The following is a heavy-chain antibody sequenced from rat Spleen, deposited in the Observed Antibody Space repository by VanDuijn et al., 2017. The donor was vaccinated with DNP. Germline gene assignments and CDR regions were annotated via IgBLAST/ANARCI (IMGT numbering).Heavy chain of an antibody. J-gene: IGHJ2*01. CDR2: IRYAGDNK. CDR3: ARPDY. V-gene: IGHV5-22*01. CDR1: GFTFNDFY. Sequence: EVQLVESGGGLVQPGRSMKLSCVASGFTFNDFYMAWVRQTPQKGLEWVASIRYAGDNKEYGDSGKGRFTISRDNAKSTLYLQMDSLRSEDTATYYCARPDYWGQGVMVTVTS.